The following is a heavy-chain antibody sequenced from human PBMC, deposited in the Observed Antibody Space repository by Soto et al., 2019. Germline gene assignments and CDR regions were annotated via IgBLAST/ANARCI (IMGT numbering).Heavy chain of an antibody. CDR1: GFTFSSYG. D-gene: IGHD5-18*01. CDR3: VKERYAQLWLEDYGMDV. V-gene: IGHV3-30*18. CDR2: ISYDGTDK. Sequence: QVQLVESGGGVVQPGRSLRLCCAASGFTFSSYGIHWVRQAPGKGLEWVALISYDGTDKYYADSVKGRFTISRDNSKNTLYLQMSSLGPEDTAVYYCVKERYAQLWLEDYGMDVWGQGTTVTV. J-gene: IGHJ6*02.